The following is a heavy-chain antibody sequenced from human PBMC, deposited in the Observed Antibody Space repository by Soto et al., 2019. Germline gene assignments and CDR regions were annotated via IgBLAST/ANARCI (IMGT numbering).Heavy chain of an antibody. D-gene: IGHD1-26*01. CDR1: GFTFSSYG. CDR2: ISYDGSNK. CDR3: AKDEGGSYHYYYGRDV. Sequence: GGSLRLSCAASGFTFSSYGIHWVRQAPGKGLEWVAVISYDGSNKYYADSVKGRFTISRDNSKNTLYVQMNSLRAEDTAVYYCAKDEGGSYHYYYGRDVWGKANTVTVCS. J-gene: IGHJ6*04. V-gene: IGHV3-30*18.